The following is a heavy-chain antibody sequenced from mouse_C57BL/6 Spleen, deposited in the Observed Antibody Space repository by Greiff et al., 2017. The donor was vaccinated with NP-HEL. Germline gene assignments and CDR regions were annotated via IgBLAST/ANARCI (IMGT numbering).Heavy chain of an antibody. CDR3: AREDGSRTGFAD. J-gene: IGHJ3*01. D-gene: IGHD1-1*01. CDR1: GYTFTSYW. CDR2: IDPSDSET. Sequence: QVQLQQPGAELVRPGSSVKLSCKASGYTFTSYWMHWVKQRPIQGLEWIGNIDPSDSETHYNQKFKDKATLTVDKSSSTAYMQLSSLTSEDSAVYYCAREDGSRTGFADWGQGTLVTVSA. V-gene: IGHV1-52*01.